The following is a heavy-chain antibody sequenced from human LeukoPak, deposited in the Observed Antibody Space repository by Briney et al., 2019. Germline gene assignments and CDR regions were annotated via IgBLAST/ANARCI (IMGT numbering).Heavy chain of an antibody. Sequence: GGSLRLSCAASGFTFSSYSMNWVRQAPGKGLEWVSSISSSSSYIYYADSVKGRFTISRDNAKNSLYLQMNSLRAEDTAVYYCASGAAGTVGIDYWGQGTLVTVSS. CDR3: ASGAAGTVGIDY. V-gene: IGHV3-21*01. CDR2: ISSSSSYI. CDR1: GFTFSSYS. J-gene: IGHJ4*02. D-gene: IGHD6-13*01.